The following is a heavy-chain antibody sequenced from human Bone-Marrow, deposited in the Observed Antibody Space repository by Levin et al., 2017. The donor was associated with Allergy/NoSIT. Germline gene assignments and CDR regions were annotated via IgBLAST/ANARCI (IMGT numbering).Heavy chain of an antibody. V-gene: IGHV4-39*01. D-gene: IGHD4-23*01. CDR3: ARRLDGGNLVDYFDY. J-gene: IGHJ4*02. CDR2: IYYSGST. CDR1: GGSISSSSYY. Sequence: SETLSLTCTVSGGSISSSSYYWGWIRQPPGKGLEWIGSIYYSGSTYYNPSLKSRVTISVDTSKNQFSLKLSSVTAADTAVYYCARRLDGGNLVDYFDYWGQGTLVTVSS.